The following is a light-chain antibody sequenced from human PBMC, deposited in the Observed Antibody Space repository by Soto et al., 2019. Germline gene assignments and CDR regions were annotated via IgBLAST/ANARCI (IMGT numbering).Light chain of an antibody. V-gene: IGLV8-61*01. CDR1: SGSVSTSYY. CDR2: TTL. CDR3: ALYMGSGVWV. J-gene: IGLJ3*02. Sequence: QAVVTQEPSFSVSPGTTVTLTGGLSSGSVSTSYYPSWYQQTPGQAPRTLIYTTLTRSSGVPDRFSGSILGNKAALTIAGAQADDEADYYCALYMGSGVWVFGGGTKLTVL.